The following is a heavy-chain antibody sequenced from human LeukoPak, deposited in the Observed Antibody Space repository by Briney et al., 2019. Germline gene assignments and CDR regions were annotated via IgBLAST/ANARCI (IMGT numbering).Heavy chain of an antibody. D-gene: IGHD3-10*01. V-gene: IGHV3-48*01. J-gene: IGHJ4*02. CDR2: ISHSSTII. Sequence: GGSLRLSCAASGFTFGTYSMNWVRQAPGKGLEWVAYISHSSTIIHYADSVKGRFTVSRDNAKNSLYLQMNSLRAEDTAIYYCARTYGDYWGQGTLVAVSS. CDR1: GFTFGTYS. CDR3: ARTYGDY.